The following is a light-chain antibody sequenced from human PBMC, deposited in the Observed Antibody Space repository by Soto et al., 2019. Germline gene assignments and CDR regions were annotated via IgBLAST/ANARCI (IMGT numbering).Light chain of an antibody. V-gene: IGLV2-14*01. J-gene: IGLJ2*01. CDR3: SSYTSSSTVI. CDR2: DVR. CDR1: SSDVGDNY. Sequence: QPVLTQPASVSGSPGQSITISCTGTSSDVGDNYISWYQQHPGKAPKFIIYDVRNRPSGVSNRFSGSRSGNTASLTISGLQAEDEADYYCSSYTSSSTVIFGGGTKLTVL.